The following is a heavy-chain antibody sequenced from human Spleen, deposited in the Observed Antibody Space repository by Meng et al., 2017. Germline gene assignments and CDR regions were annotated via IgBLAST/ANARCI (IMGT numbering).Heavy chain of an antibody. J-gene: IGHJ4*02. CDR2: INHGGST. CDR3: TRGKKYYYDSTGYFAY. D-gene: IGHD3-22*01. CDR1: GESLSGYY. V-gene: IGHV4-34*01. Sequence: GQLRQWGAGLWKPSETLSLTCAVYGESLSGYYWSWIRQPPGKGLEWIGEINHGGSTNYNPSLKSRVTISVDTSKNHFSLNLTSVTAADTAVYYCTRGKKYYYDSTGYFAYWGQGTLVTVSS.